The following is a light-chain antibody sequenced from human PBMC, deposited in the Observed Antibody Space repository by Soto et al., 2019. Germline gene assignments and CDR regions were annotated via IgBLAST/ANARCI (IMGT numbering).Light chain of an antibody. Sequence: ETVMTPSPDTLSVSPGESATLSCRASQDVSTNLAWFHQKPGQTPRLVLYVASKRATRIPARFSGSGSWRHFTLTISSLQSEDFAVYYCQQYGSSPLTVGGGTKVDI. V-gene: IGKV3-15*01. CDR2: VAS. CDR1: QDVSTN. J-gene: IGKJ4*01. CDR3: QQYGSSPLT.